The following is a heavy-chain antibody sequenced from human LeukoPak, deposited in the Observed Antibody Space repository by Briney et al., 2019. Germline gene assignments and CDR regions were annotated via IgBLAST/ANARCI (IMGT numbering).Heavy chain of an antibody. CDR3: ARGIAVADRLYNWCDP. CDR1: GYTFTGYY. CDR2: INPNSGGT. Sequence: ASVTVSCKASGYTFTGYYMHWVRQAPGQGLEWMGWINPNSGGTNYAQKFQGRVTMTRDTSISTAYMALSRLRSDDTAVYYCARGIAVADRLYNWCDPWGQGTLVTVSS. V-gene: IGHV1-2*02. D-gene: IGHD6-19*01. J-gene: IGHJ5*02.